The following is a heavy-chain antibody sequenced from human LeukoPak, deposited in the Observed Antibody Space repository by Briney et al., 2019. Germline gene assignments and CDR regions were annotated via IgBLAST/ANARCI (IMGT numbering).Heavy chain of an antibody. V-gene: IGHV5-51*01. CDR3: ARGFYYDSSGYYYPFDY. Sequence: GESLKISCKGSGYSFTSYWIGWVRQMPGKGLEXXXXXYPGDSDTRYSPSFQGQVTISADKSISTAYLQWSSLKASDTAMYYCARGFYYDSSGYYYPFDYWGQGTLVTVSS. CDR1: GYSFTSYW. J-gene: IGHJ4*02. CDR2: XYPGDSDT. D-gene: IGHD3-22*01.